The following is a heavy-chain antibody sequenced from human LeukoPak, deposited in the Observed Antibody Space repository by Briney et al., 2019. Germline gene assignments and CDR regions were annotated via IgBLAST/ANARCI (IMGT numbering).Heavy chain of an antibody. CDR3: AKKSITIFGVVTHSFDC. CDR2: MSSSGSST. V-gene: IGHV3-23*01. Sequence: GGPLRLLCAASGLTFRRYAMSWAPHAPEKALVGVSAMSSSGSSTYYADSVKGRFTISRDNSKHTLYLQMNSLRAEDTDVYYCAKKSITIFGVVTHSFDCWGQGTLVTVSS. D-gene: IGHD3-3*01. CDR1: GLTFRRYA. J-gene: IGHJ4*02.